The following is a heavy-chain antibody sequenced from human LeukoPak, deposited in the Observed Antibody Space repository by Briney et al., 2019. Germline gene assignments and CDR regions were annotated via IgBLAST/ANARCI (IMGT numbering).Heavy chain of an antibody. V-gene: IGHV3-74*01. CDR3: ARVGYCSGAACYSPSYYYGMDV. D-gene: IGHD2-15*01. J-gene: IGHJ6*02. Sequence: AGTLRLSRTVSGYPFGNYFMHWVRQAQGKGLEWVSRINNDGSGTTYSAPAKGRFTISTDNTKNTLYLQMNSLRAEDTAVYYCARVGYCSGAACYSPSYYYGMDVWGQGTTVTVSS. CDR1: GYPFGNYF. CDR2: INNDGSGT.